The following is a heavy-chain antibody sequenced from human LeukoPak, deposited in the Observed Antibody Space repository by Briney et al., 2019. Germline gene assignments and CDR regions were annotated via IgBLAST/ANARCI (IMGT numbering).Heavy chain of an antibody. J-gene: IGHJ4*02. CDR2: IYYSGST. CDR3: ARGGGSSPSY. V-gene: IGHV4-59*08. D-gene: IGHD6-6*01. Sequence: SETLSLTCTVSGASISSYYWSWIRQPPGKGLEWIGYIYYSGSTNYNPSLKSRVTISVDTSKNQFSLNLNSVTAADTAVYYCARGGGSSPSYWGQGTLVTVSS. CDR1: GASISSYY.